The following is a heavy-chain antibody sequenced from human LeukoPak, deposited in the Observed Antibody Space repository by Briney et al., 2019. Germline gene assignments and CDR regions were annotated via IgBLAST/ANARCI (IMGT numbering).Heavy chain of an antibody. D-gene: IGHD2-2*01. CDR1: GFTFSSSA. CDR2: ISGSGANT. CDR3: AKSPDCGSISCYWFDP. V-gene: IGHV3-23*01. J-gene: IGHJ5*02. Sequence: PGGSLRLSCAASGFTFSSSARSWVRQSPGKGLEWVSAISGSGANTYYADSVKGRFTISRDNSKNTLYLQMNSLRAEDTATYYCAKSPDCGSISCYWFDPWGQGTLVTVSS.